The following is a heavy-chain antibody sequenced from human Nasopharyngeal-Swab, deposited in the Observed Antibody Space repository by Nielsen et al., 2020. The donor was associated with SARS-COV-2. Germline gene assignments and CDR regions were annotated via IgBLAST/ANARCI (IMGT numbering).Heavy chain of an antibody. CDR2: IYYSGST. V-gene: IGHV4-39*01. J-gene: IGHJ4*02. D-gene: IGHD6-13*01. CDR3: ARPGTGIAAADY. Sequence: WIRQPPGKGLEWIGSIYYSGSTYYNPSLKSRVTISVDTSKNRFSLKLSSVTAADTAVYYCARPGTGIAAADYWGQGTLVTVSS.